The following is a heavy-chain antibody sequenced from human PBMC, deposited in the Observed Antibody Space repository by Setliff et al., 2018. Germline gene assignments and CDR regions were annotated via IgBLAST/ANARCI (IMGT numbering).Heavy chain of an antibody. D-gene: IGHD3-3*01. V-gene: IGHV3-48*01. J-gene: IGHJ6*03. CDR2: ISSSSGTI. CDR1: GFTFSSYS. Sequence: GGSLRLSCAASGFTFSSYSMNWVRQAPGKGLEWVSYISSSSGTIYYADSVKGRFTISRDNAKNSLYLQMNSLRAEDTAVYYCARDKTIFLSRYYMDVWGKGTTVTVS. CDR3: ARDKTIFLSRYYMDV.